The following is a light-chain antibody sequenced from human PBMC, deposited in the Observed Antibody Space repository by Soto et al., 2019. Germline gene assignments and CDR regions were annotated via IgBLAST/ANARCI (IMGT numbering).Light chain of an antibody. CDR1: SSEVGGYNY. Sequence: QSVLTQPASVSGSPGQLITISCTGTSSEVGGYNYVSWYQQHPVKAHKLMIYYVTNRPSGVSYRFSGSKSGSTASLTISVLQAEDEADYYCSSYTSSSTPYVFGTGTKVTVL. J-gene: IGLJ1*01. CDR3: SSYTSSSTPYV. V-gene: IGLV2-14*01. CDR2: YVT.